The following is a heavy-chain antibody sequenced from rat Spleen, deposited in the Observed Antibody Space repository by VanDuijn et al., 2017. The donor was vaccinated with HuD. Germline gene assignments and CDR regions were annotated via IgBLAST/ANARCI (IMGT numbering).Heavy chain of an antibody. CDR1: GFTFSDYY. J-gene: IGHJ2*01. CDR3: TTGITTGYYFDY. Sequence: EVQLVESDGGLVQPGRSLKLSCAASGFTFSDYYMAWVRQAPTKGLEWVAYISTGGGSTYYRDSVKGRFTISRDNAKSTLYLQMDSLRSEDTATYYCTTGITTGYYFDYWGQGVMVTVSS. V-gene: IGHV5-27*01. CDR2: ISTGGGST. D-gene: IGHD1-10*01.